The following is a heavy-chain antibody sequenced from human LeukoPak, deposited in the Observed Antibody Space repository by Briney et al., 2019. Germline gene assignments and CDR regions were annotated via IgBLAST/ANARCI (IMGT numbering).Heavy chain of an antibody. J-gene: IGHJ5*02. D-gene: IGHD2-2*01. CDR3: ARDDGGYCSSTSCSGFDP. Sequence: ASVKVSCKASGYTFTSYDINWVRQATGQGLEWMGWMNPNSGSTGYAQKLQGRVTMTTDTSTSTAYMELRSLRSDDTAVYYCARDDGGYCSSTSCSGFDPWGQGTLVTVSS. CDR1: GYTFTSYD. CDR2: MNPNSGST. V-gene: IGHV1-8*02.